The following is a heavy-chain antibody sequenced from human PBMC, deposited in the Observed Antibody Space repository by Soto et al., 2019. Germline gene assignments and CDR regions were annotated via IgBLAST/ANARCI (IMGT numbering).Heavy chain of an antibody. V-gene: IGHV1-8*01. D-gene: IGHD2-8*01. CDR1: GYTFTSYD. CDR2: MNPNSGNT. CDR3: AFVLMVYASEFDP. Sequence: ASVKVSCKASGYTFTSYDINWVRQATGQGLEWMGWMNPNSGNTGYAQKFQGRVTMTRNTSISTAYMELSSLRSEDTAVYYCAFVLMVYASEFDPWGQGILVYVSS. J-gene: IGHJ5*02.